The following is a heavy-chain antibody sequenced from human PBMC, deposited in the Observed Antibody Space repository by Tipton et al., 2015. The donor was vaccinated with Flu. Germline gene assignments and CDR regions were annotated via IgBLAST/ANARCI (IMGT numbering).Heavy chain of an antibody. J-gene: IGHJ4*02. CDR1: RYTFTTYY. D-gene: IGHD1-26*01. V-gene: IGHV1-46*01. Sequence: QVQLVQSGAEVKKPGASVKVPCRASRYTFTTYYTHWVRQAPGQGLEWVGLINPDGVSKSYAQRFEGRVTLTRDTSTTTVNVELSSLRSEDTAVYYCATVIPGTGGLLDWGQGTLVTVPP. CDR3: ATVIPGTGGLLD. CDR2: INPDGVSK.